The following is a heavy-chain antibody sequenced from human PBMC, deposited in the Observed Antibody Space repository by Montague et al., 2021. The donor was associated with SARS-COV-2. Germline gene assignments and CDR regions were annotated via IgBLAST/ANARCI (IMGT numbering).Heavy chain of an antibody. CDR1: GFTFSSYG. CDR2: ITEDGSKT. V-gene: IGHV3-30*03. J-gene: IGHJ3*02. D-gene: IGHD5-12*01. CDR3: ARMRYGGYVVAFDI. Sequence: SLRLSCAASGFTFSSYGMTWVRQAPGKGLEWVAFITEDGSKTYYADSVKGRFTISRDNSKNTLYLQMNSLRAEDTAVYYCARMRYGGYVVAFDIWGQGTMVTVSS.